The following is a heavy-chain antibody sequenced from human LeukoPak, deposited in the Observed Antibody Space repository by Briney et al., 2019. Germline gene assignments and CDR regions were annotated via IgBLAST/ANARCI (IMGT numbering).Heavy chain of an antibody. CDR3: AREATMVRGVRSPGTYYFDY. Sequence: SETLSLTCTVSGGSISSSSYYWGWIRQPPGKGLEWIGSIYYSGSSYYNPSLKSRVTISVDTSKNQFSLKLSSVTAADTAVYYCAREATMVRGVRSPGTYYFDYWGQGTLVTVSS. D-gene: IGHD3-10*01. CDR1: GGSISSSSYY. CDR2: IYYSGSS. V-gene: IGHV4-39*07. J-gene: IGHJ4*02.